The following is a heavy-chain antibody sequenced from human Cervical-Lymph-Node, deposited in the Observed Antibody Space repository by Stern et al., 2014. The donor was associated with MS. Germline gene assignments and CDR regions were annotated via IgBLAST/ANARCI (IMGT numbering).Heavy chain of an antibody. Sequence: VQLVESGGGLVKPGGSLRLSCAASGFTFSDYYMSWIRQAPGKGLECVSYISSSGSTIYYADSVKGRFTISRDNAKNSLYLQMNSLRAEDTAVYYCARDRTTNYYDSSGLIDYWGQGTLVTVSS. CDR1: GFTFSDYY. V-gene: IGHV3-11*01. J-gene: IGHJ4*02. D-gene: IGHD3-22*01. CDR2: ISSSGSTI. CDR3: ARDRTTNYYDSSGLIDY.